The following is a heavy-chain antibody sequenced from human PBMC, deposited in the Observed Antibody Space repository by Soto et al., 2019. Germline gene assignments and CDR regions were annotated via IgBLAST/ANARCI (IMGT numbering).Heavy chain of an antibody. CDR2: LWYDGSSK. D-gene: IGHD3-22*01. CDR1: GFTFSSYG. Sequence: PGGTLRLSCAASGFTFSSYGMHWVRQAPGKGLEWVAVLWYDGSSKYYADSVNGRFTISRDNSKNKLYLQMNSLRPQDTAVYYFAREYYYDSSGYSVGYFDYWCQGALFTVS. J-gene: IGHJ4*02. V-gene: IGHV3-33*01. CDR3: AREYYYDSSGYSVGYFDY.